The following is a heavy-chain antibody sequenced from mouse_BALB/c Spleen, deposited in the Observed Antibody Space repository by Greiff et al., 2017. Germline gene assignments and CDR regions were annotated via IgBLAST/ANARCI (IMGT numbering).Heavy chain of an antibody. CDR2: ISSGGST. D-gene: IGHD2-4*01. Sequence: EVKLVESGGGLVKPGGSLKLSCAASGFTFSSYAMSWVRQTPEKRLEWVASISSGGSTYYPDSVKGRFTISRDNARNILYLQMSSLRSEDTAMYYCARRVYDCDSAGFAYWGQGTLVTVSA. V-gene: IGHV5-6-5*01. J-gene: IGHJ3*01. CDR3: ARRVYDCDSAGFAY. CDR1: GFTFSSYA.